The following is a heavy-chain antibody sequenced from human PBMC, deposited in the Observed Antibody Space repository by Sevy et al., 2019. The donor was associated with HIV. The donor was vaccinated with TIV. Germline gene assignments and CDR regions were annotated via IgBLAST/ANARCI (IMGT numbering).Heavy chain of an antibody. V-gene: IGHV3-49*03. CDR2: IRSQTFGGTT. J-gene: IGHJ6*02. CDR3: TRVRGTSSPYYYFGMDV. CDR1: GFKFGDYA. D-gene: IGHD3-16*01. Sequence: GGSLRLSCTASGFKFGDYAMSWLRQAPGKGLEWVGFIRSQTFGGTTEYAASVKDRFAISRDDSRSIAYLQMDSLTTEDTAIYFCTRVRGTSSPYYYFGMDVWGQGTTVTVSS.